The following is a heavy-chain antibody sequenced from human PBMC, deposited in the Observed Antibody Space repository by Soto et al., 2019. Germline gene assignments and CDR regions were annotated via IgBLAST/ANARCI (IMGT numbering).Heavy chain of an antibody. J-gene: IGHJ4*02. CDR3: ASGVKYSSGWYRFDY. CDR1: GGSISSYY. CDR2: IYYSGST. V-gene: IGHV4-59*01. D-gene: IGHD6-19*01. Sequence: PSETLSLTCPVAGGSISSYYLSWIRQPPGKGLEWIGYIYYSGSTNYNPSLKSRVTISVDTSKNQFSLKLSSVTAADTAVYYCASGVKYSSGWYRFDYWGQGTLVTVSS.